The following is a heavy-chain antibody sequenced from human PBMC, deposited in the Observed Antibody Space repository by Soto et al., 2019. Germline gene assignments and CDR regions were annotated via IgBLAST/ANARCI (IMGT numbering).Heavy chain of an antibody. J-gene: IGHJ6*02. V-gene: IGHV3-48*02. CDR3: ARDDHDFWFSGYYGMDV. CDR2: ISSSSSTI. Sequence: EVQLVESGGGLVQPGGSLRLSCAASGFTFSSYSMNWVRQAPGKGLEWVSYISSSSSTIYYADSVKGRFTISRDNAKNSLYLQMNSLRDEDTAVYYCARDDHDFWFSGYYGMDVRGQGTTVTVSS. CDR1: GFTFSSYS. D-gene: IGHD3-3*01.